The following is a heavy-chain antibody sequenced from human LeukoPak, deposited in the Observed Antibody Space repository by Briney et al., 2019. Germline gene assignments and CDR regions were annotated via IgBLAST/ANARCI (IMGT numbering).Heavy chain of an antibody. CDR2: ISGSGHST. D-gene: IGHD3-3*01. Sequence: GGSLRLSCAASGFTFSSYAMSWVRQAPGKGLEWVSGISGSGHSTYYADSVKGRFTISRDNSKNTLFLHMNSLRAEDTALYYCAKVYYDFWSGYPYYFDYWGQGTLVTVSS. J-gene: IGHJ4*02. V-gene: IGHV3-23*01. CDR1: GFTFSSYA. CDR3: AKVYYDFWSGYPYYFDY.